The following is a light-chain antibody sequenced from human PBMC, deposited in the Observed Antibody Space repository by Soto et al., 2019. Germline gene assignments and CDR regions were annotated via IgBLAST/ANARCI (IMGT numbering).Light chain of an antibody. J-gene: IGKJ1*01. Sequence: DIQMTQSPSTLSGSVGDRVTITCRASQTISSWLAGYQQKPGKAPKRLIYKASTIKSGVPARFSGSGSGTEFTLTISRLQPDDFATYYGQQYNSYAEAFGQGTKVELK. CDR3: QQYNSYAEA. V-gene: IGKV1-5*03. CDR2: KAS. CDR1: QTISSW.